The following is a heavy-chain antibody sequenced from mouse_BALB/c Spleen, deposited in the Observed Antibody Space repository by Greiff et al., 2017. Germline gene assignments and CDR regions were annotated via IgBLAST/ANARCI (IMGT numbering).Heavy chain of an antibody. CDR1: GFTFTDYY. D-gene: IGHD1-1*01. V-gene: IGHV7-3*02. Sequence: EVKLMESGGGLVQPGGSLRLSCATSGFTFTDYYMSWVSQHQGKAIEWLGFIRNKANGYKTAYSASVKGRFTISREHSKSILYLQMNTLRAESSATYDGSKSYYYGSSPFAYWGRGTLVTVSA. CDR3: SKSYYYGSSPFAY. J-gene: IGHJ3*01. CDR2: IRNKANGYKT.